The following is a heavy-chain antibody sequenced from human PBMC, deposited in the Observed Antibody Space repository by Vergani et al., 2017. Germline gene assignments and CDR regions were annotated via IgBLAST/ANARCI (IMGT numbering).Heavy chain of an antibody. CDR1: GGTFSSYA. V-gene: IGHV1-69*01. CDR2: IIPIFGTA. CDR3: ARASIVGATTPWTALTHFDY. D-gene: IGHD1-26*01. J-gene: IGHJ4*02. Sequence: QLVQSGPEVKKPGSSVKVSCKASGGTFSSYAISWVRQAPGQGLEWMGGIIPIFGTANYAQKFQGRVTITADESTSTAYMELSSLRSEDTAVYYCARASIVGATTPWTALTHFDYWGQGTLVTVSS.